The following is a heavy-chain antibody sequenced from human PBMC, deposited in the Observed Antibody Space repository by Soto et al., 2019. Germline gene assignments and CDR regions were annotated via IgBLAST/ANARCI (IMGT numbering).Heavy chain of an antibody. D-gene: IGHD3-16*02. J-gene: IGHJ6*02. CDR1: GYTFTDYW. CDR3: AKHIGNFRSNYDAMDV. V-gene: IGHV5-51*01. Sequence: GESLKISCKGSGYTFTDYWIGWVRQLPGKGLEWMGIIYPDDSDTRYSPSFQGHVTITVDKYTNTAYLQWNTLRASDTAMYYCAKHIGNFRSNYDAMDVWRQRTTVTVSS. CDR2: IYPDDSDT.